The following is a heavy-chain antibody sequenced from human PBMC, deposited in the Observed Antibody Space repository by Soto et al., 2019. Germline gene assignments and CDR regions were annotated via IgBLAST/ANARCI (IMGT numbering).Heavy chain of an antibody. CDR1: GFTVSSNY. Sequence: PGGSLRLSCAASGFTVSSNYMSWVRQAPGKGLEWVSVIYSGGSTYYADSVKGRFTISRHNSKNTLYLQMNSLRAEDTAVYYCARGNVHYDILTGHPRGFDYWGQGTLVTVSS. CDR3: ARGNVHYDILTGHPRGFDY. D-gene: IGHD3-9*01. J-gene: IGHJ4*02. CDR2: IYSGGST. V-gene: IGHV3-53*04.